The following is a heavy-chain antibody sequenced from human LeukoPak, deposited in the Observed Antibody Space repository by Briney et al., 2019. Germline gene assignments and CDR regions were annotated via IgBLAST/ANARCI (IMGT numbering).Heavy chain of an antibody. CDR1: GFTFSIYH. J-gene: IGHJ5*02. D-gene: IGHD5-12*01. CDR2: IYYTGST. V-gene: IGHV4-30-4*08. CDR3: ARGYAP. Sequence: LRLSCAASGFTFSIYHMNWIRQPPGKGLEWIGYIYYTGSTYYNPSLKSRVTISVDTSKNQFSLKLSSVTAADTAVYYCARGYAPWGQGTLVTVSS.